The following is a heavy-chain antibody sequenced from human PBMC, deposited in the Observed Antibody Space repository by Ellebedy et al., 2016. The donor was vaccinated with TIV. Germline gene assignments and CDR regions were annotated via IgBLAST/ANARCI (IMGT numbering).Heavy chain of an antibody. Sequence: GESLKISXAASGFTFSSYRMHWVCQAPGKGLVWVSLINHDGRSTTYADSVKGRFTISRDNAKSTLYLQMNSLGAEDTAVYYCARGPYYSDPSAPYAHYWGQGTLVTVSS. CDR1: GFTFSSYR. J-gene: IGHJ4*02. CDR3: ARGPYYSDPSAPYAHY. V-gene: IGHV3-74*01. D-gene: IGHD3-22*01. CDR2: INHDGRST.